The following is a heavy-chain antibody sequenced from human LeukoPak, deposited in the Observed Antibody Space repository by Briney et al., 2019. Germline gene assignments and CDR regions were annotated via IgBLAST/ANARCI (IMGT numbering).Heavy chain of an antibody. CDR1: GFTFSNAW. Sequence: GGSLRLSCAASGFTFSNAWMSWVRQAPGKGLEWVSHISGSGSAMFYADSVKGRFTISRDNAENSVYLQMNSLRAEDTAVYYCASGNTGYWFWGQGALVTVSS. V-gene: IGHV3-11*04. CDR2: ISGSGSAM. CDR3: ASGNTGYWF. J-gene: IGHJ4*02. D-gene: IGHD3-9*01.